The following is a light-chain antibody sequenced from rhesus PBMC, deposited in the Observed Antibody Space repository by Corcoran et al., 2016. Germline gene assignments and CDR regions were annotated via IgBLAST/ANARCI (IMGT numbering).Light chain of an antibody. CDR3: QHGPNIPT. V-gene: IGKV1-33*02. Sequence: DIQMTQSPSSLSASVGDRVTITCQASQGITNTLAWYLQKPGKVPKVLIYAASTLQIGVPSRFSGSGSGTHFTLTISSLQPEDFGTYCCQHGPNIPTFGPGTKVEIK. CDR2: AAS. J-gene: IGKJ1*01. CDR1: QGITNT.